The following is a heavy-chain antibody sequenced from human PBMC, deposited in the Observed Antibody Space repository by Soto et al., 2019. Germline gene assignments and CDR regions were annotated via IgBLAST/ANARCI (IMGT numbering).Heavy chain of an antibody. CDR3: ARDLRAAHSTFDY. J-gene: IGHJ4*02. D-gene: IGHD3-3*01. V-gene: IGHV4-61*01. Sequence: SETLSLTCTVSGGSVSSGSYYWSWIRQPPGKGLEWIGYIYYSGSTNYNPSLKSRVTISVDTSKNQFSLKLSSVTAADTAVYYCARDLRAAHSTFDYWGQGTLVTV. CDR2: IYYSGST. CDR1: GGSVSSGSYY.